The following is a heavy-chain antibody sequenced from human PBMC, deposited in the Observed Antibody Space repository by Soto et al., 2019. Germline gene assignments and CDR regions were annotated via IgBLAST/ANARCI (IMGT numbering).Heavy chain of an antibody. Sequence: SETLSLTCAVYGGSFSGYYWSWIRQPPGKGLEWIGEINHSGSTNYNPSLKSRVTISVDTSKNQFSLKLSSVTAADTAVYYCAREPEYSSSSDYMDVWGKGTTVTVSS. D-gene: IGHD6-6*01. J-gene: IGHJ6*03. CDR1: GGSFSGYY. V-gene: IGHV4-34*01. CDR3: AREPEYSSSSDYMDV. CDR2: INHSGST.